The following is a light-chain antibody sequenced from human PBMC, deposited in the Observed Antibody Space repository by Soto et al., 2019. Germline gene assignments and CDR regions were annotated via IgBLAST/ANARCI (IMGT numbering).Light chain of an antibody. CDR2: GAS. Sequence: DIVMTQSPGTLSLSPGERATLSCRASQSVSSSYLAWYQQKPGQAPRPLIYGASNRATGIPDRFSGSGSGTDFTLTINRLEPEDFAVYYCQQYGSSPRTFGQGTKVEIK. CDR1: QSVSSSY. CDR3: QQYGSSPRT. J-gene: IGKJ1*01. V-gene: IGKV3-20*01.